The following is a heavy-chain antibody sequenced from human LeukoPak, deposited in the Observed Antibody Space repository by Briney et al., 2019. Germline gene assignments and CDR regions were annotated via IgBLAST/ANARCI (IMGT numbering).Heavy chain of an antibody. Sequence: QTGGSLRLSCAASGFTSSNAWMSWVRQAPGKGLEWVANIKQDGSEKYYVDSVKGRFTISRDNAKNSLYLQMNSLRAEDTAVYYCARVVAPHNYYYYYYMDVWGKGTTVTISS. V-gene: IGHV3-7*01. CDR3: ARVVAPHNYYYYYYMDV. CDR1: GFTSSNAW. J-gene: IGHJ6*03. CDR2: IKQDGSEK. D-gene: IGHD5-12*01.